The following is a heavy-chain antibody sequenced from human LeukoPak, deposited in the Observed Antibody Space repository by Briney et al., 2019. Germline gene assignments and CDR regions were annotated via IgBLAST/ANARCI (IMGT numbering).Heavy chain of an antibody. CDR2: ISGSGGST. CDR3: AKEGPKNDEQWLVEYYYYYMDV. D-gene: IGHD6-19*01. J-gene: IGHJ6*03. Sequence: RGSLRLSCAASGFTFNSYAMSWVRQAPGKGLEWVSAISGSGGSTYYADSVKGRFTISRDNSKNTLYLQMNSLRAEDTAVYYCAKEGPKNDEQWLVEYYYYYMDVWGKGTTVTVSS. CDR1: GFTFNSYA. V-gene: IGHV3-23*01.